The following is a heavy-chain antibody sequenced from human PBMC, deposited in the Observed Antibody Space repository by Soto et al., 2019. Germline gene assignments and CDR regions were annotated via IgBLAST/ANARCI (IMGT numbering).Heavy chain of an antibody. J-gene: IGHJ6*02. CDR1: GFTFSSYA. CDR2: ISGSGGST. CDR3: ARYDSSGYYWPYYYYGMDV. D-gene: IGHD3-22*01. Sequence: GGSLRLSCAASGFTFSSYAMNWVRQAPGKGLEWVSAISGSGGSTYYADSVKGRFTISRDNSKNTLYLQMNSLRAEDTAVYYCARYDSSGYYWPYYYYGMDVWGQGTTVTVSS. V-gene: IGHV3-23*01.